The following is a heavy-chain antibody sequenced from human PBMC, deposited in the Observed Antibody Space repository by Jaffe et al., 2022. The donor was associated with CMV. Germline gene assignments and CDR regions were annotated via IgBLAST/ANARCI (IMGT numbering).Heavy chain of an antibody. CDR3: AKNPPITMVRGAIGWFDP. CDR2: ISGSGGST. J-gene: IGHJ5*02. V-gene: IGHV3-23*04. CDR1: GFTFSSYA. Sequence: EVQLVESGGGLVQPGGSLRLSCAASGFTFSSYAMSWVRQAPGKGLEWVSAISGSGGSTYYADSVKGRFTISRDNSKNTLYLQMNSLRAEDTAVYYCAKNPPITMVRGAIGWFDPWGQGTLVTVSS. D-gene: IGHD3-10*01.